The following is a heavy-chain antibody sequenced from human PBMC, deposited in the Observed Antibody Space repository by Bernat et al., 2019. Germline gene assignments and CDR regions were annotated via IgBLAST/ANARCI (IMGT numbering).Heavy chain of an antibody. CDR2: IWYDGSNK. D-gene: IGHD6-6*01. V-gene: IGHV3-33*01. Sequence: VQLLESGGGLVQPGGSLRLSCAASGFTFSSYGMHWVRQAPGKGLEWVAVIWYDGSNKYYADSVKGRFTISRDNSKNTLYLQMNSLRAEDTAVYYCARDHSAVHFDYWGQGTLVTVSS. CDR1: GFTFSSYG. J-gene: IGHJ4*02. CDR3: ARDHSAVHFDY.